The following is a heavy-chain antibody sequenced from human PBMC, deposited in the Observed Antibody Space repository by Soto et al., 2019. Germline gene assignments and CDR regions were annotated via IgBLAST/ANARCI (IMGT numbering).Heavy chain of an antibody. V-gene: IGHV3-73*01. CDR2: IRSKANSYAT. D-gene: IGHD2-2*01. Sequence: GGSLRLSCAASGFTFSGSAMHWVRQASGKGLEWVGRIRSKANSYATAYAASVKGRFTISREDSKNTAYLQMNSLKTEDTAVYYCTRHVPAAPPYWGQGTLVTVSS. CDR1: GFTFSGSA. CDR3: TRHVPAAPPY. J-gene: IGHJ4*02.